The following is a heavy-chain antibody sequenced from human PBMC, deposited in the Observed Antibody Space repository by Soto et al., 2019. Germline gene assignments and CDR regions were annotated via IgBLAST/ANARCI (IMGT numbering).Heavy chain of an antibody. V-gene: IGHV3-30*18. CDR2: TSYDGNNE. Sequence: AGGSLRLSCAASGFTFSNYAMHWVRQAPGKGLEWVALTSYDGNNEYYTDSVKGRFTISRDNSKNTLFLQMNSPRPEDTAVYYCAKDKGVFNWAISYFDYWGQGALVTVSS. D-gene: IGHD1-1*01. CDR1: GFTFSNYA. J-gene: IGHJ4*02. CDR3: AKDKGVFNWAISYFDY.